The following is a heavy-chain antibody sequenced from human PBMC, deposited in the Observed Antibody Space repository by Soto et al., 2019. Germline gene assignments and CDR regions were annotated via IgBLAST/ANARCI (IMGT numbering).Heavy chain of an antibody. CDR1: GFTFSSYG. CDR2: ISYDGSNK. V-gene: IGHV3-30*18. CDR3: AKDPGWELDTTDPDAFDI. Sequence: QVQLVESGGGVVQPGRSLRLSCAASGFTFSSYGMHWVRQAPGKGLEWVAGISYDGSNKYYADSVKGRFTISRDNSKNTLYLQMNSLRAEDTAVYYCAKDPGWELDTTDPDAFDIWGQGTMVTVSS. J-gene: IGHJ3*02. D-gene: IGHD1-26*01.